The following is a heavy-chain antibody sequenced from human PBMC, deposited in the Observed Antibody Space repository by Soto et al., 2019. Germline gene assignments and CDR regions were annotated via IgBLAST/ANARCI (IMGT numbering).Heavy chain of an antibody. CDR1: GGSISSYY. J-gene: IGHJ4*02. Sequence: PSETLSLTCTVSGGSISSYYWSWIRQPPGKGLEWIGYIYYSGSTNYNPSLKSRVTISVDTSKNQFSLKLSSVTAADTAVYYCARAEQWLGPADYWGRGTLVTVSS. CDR3: ARAEQWLGPADY. V-gene: IGHV4-59*01. D-gene: IGHD6-19*01. CDR2: IYYSGST.